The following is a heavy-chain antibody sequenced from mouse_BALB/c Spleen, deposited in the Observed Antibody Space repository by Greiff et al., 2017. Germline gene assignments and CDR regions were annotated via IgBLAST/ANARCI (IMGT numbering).Heavy chain of an antibody. Sequence: EVQLQQSGAELVKPGASVKLSCTASGFNIKDTYMHWVKQRPEQGLEWIGRIDPANGNTKYDPKFQGKATITADTSSNTAYLQLSSLTSEDTAVYYCAFYYGSRGFADWGQGTLVTVSA. V-gene: IGHV14-3*02. D-gene: IGHD1-1*01. CDR1: GFNIKDTY. CDR3: AFYYGSRGFAD. CDR2: IDPANGNT. J-gene: IGHJ3*01.